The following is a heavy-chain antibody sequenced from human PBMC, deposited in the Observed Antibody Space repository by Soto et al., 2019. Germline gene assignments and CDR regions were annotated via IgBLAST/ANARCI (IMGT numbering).Heavy chain of an antibody. CDR3: ARVRDWFDP. V-gene: IGHV4-34*01. J-gene: IGHJ5*02. CDR1: GGSVSIGSHY. D-gene: IGHD3-3*01. CDR2: IDHSGYT. Sequence: PSETLSLTCTVSGGSVSIGSHYWSWIRQPPGKGLEWIGEIDHSGYTNYNPSLKSRVTISVDTSKNQFSLRLTSVTAADTAVYYCARVRDWFDPWGQGTLVTVSS.